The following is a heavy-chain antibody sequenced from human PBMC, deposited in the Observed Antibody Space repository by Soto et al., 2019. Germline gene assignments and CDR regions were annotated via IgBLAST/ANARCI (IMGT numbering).Heavy chain of an antibody. CDR2: ISYDGSNK. Sequence: GGSLRLSCAASGFTFSSYAMHWVRQAPGKGLEWVAVISYDGSNKYYADSVKGRFTISRDNSKNTLYLQMNSRRAEDTAVYYCASIAARSHGMDVWGQGTTVTVSS. CDR1: GFTFSSYA. V-gene: IGHV3-30-3*01. CDR3: ASIAARSHGMDV. D-gene: IGHD6-6*01. J-gene: IGHJ6*02.